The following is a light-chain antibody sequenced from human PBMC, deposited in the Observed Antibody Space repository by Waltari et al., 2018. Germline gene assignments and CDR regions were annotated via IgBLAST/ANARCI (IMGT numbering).Light chain of an antibody. J-gene: IGLJ3*02. CDR2: EDE. V-gene: IGLV6-57*04. Sequence: NFILTPPHSASASPGKIATISCTRSSGSIANNYVQWFQQRPGSAPNTVIYEDEQRSAGVPGRSSGAIDASASSAPLSISGLKPEDEADYCLQSSDSKRHWVFGGGTTLTIL. CDR3: QSSDSKRHWV. CDR1: SGSIANNY.